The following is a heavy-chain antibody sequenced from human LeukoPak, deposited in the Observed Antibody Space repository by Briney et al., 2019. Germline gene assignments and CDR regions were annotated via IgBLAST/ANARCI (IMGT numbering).Heavy chain of an antibody. Sequence: ASVKVSRKASGYTFTGYYMHWVRQAPGQGLEWMERINPNGGGTNFAQKFQGRVTMTSDTSISTAYMELSRLRSDDAAVYYCARERKITIFGVACDYWGQGTLVTVSS. D-gene: IGHD3-3*01. J-gene: IGHJ4*02. CDR2: INPNGGGT. CDR3: ARERKITIFGVACDY. CDR1: GYTFTGYY. V-gene: IGHV1-2*06.